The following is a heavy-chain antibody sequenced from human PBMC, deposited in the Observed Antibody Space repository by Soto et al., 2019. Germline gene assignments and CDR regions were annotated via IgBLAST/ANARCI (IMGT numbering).Heavy chain of an antibody. J-gene: IGHJ4*02. Sequence: QVQLQESGPGLVKPSQTLSLTCTVSGGSISSGGYYWSWIRQHPGKGLEWIGYIYYSGSTYYNPSLKSRVTISVDTSKNQFALKLSSVTAADTAVYYCARYSSGGYYFDYWGQGTLVTVSS. CDR2: IYYSGST. D-gene: IGHD6-19*01. V-gene: IGHV4-31*03. CDR3: ARYSSGGYYFDY. CDR1: GGSISSGGYY.